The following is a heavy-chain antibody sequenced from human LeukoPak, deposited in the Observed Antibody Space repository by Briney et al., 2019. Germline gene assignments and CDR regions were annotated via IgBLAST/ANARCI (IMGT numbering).Heavy chain of an antibody. D-gene: IGHD6-13*01. Sequence: ASVKVSCKASGYTLTSYDINWVRQAPGQGLEWVGWMNPNSGNTGYAQKFQGRVTITRNTSISTAYMELSSLRSEDTAVYYCASGSSSWYWGFDYWGQGTLVTVSS. CDR3: ASGSSSWYWGFDY. CDR1: GYTLTSYD. J-gene: IGHJ4*02. CDR2: MNPNSGNT. V-gene: IGHV1-8*03.